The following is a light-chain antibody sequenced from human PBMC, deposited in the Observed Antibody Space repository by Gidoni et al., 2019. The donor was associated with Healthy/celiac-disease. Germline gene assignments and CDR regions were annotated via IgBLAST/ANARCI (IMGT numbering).Light chain of an antibody. CDR2: GNS. J-gene: IGLJ2*01. V-gene: IGLV1-40*01. CDR3: QSYDSSQDVV. CDR1: SSNIGAGYD. Sequence: QSVLTQPPSVPGAPGQRVTISCTGSSSNIGAGYDVHWYQPLPGTAPKLLIYGNSNRPSGVPDRFSGSKAGTSASLAITGLQAEDEADYYCQSYDSSQDVVFGGGTKLTVL.